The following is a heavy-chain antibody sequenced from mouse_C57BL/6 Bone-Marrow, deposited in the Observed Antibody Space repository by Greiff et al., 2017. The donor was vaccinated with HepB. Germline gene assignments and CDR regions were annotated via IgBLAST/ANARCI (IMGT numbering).Heavy chain of an antibody. V-gene: IGHV2-2*01. J-gene: IGHJ4*01. D-gene: IGHD1-1*01. CDR2: IWSGGST. CDR3: ARGDGTLYYYAMDY. Sequence: VKLQESGPGLVQPSQSLSITCTVSGFSFTSYGVHWVLQSPGKGLEWLGVIWSGGSTDYNAAFISRLSISKDNSKSQVFFKMNSLQADDTAIYYCARGDGTLYYYAMDYCGQGTSVTVSS. CDR1: GFSFTSYG.